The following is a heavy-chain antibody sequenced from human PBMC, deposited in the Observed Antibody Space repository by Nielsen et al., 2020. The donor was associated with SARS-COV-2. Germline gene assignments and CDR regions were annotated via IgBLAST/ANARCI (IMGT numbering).Heavy chain of an antibody. CDR1: GFTFSSYS. V-gene: IGHV3-21*01. Sequence: GGSRRLSCAASGFTFSSYSMNWVRQAPGKGLEWVSSISSSSSYIYYADSVKGRFTISRDNAKNSLYLQMNSLRAEDTAVYYCARDGRFGEDYFDYWGQGTLVTVSS. D-gene: IGHD3-10*01. CDR2: ISSSSSYI. J-gene: IGHJ4*02. CDR3: ARDGRFGEDYFDY.